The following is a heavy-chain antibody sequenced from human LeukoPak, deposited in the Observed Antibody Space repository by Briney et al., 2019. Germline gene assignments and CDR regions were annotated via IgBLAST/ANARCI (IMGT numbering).Heavy chain of an antibody. D-gene: IGHD3-22*01. Sequence: GGSLRLSCAASGFTFSDYYMSWIRQAPGKGLEWVSYISSSGTTIYYTDSVKGRFTISRDNAKNSLSLQIISLRAEDTAIYYCVRHGGDYEDYFDYWGQGTLVTVSS. CDR1: GFTFSDYY. CDR2: ISSSGTTI. CDR3: VRHGGDYEDYFDY. V-gene: IGHV3-11*01. J-gene: IGHJ4*02.